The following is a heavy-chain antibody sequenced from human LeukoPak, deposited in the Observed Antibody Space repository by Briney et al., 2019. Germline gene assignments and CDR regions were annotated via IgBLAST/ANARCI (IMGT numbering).Heavy chain of an antibody. J-gene: IGHJ4*02. V-gene: IGHV4-30-2*01. CDR3: ARRNIYDSSGPFDY. CDR2: IYHSGST. D-gene: IGHD3-22*01. CDR1: GGSISSGGYS. Sequence: PSETLSLTCAVSGGSISSGGYSWSWIRQPPGKGLEWIGYIYHSGSTYYNPSLKSRVTISVDRSKNQFSLKLSSVTAADTAVYYCARRNIYDSSGPFDYWGQGTLVTVSS.